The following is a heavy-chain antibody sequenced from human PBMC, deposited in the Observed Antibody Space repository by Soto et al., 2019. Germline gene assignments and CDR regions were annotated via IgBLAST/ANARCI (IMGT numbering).Heavy chain of an antibody. J-gene: IGHJ3*02. D-gene: IGHD2-8*01. CDR3: ARANGAFDI. V-gene: IGHV1-3*01. CDR1: GYTLTSYA. CDR2: INVGNGNT. Sequence: ASVKVCCTASGYTLTSYARHWVRQAPGQRLEWMGWINVGNGNTKYSQKFQGRVTITKDTSASTAYMELSSLRSEDTAVYYCARANGAFDIWGQGTMVTVSS.